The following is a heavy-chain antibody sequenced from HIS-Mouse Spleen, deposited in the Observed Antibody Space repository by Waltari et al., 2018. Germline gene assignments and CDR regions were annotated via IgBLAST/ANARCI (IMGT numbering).Heavy chain of an antibody. Sequence: QVQLQQWGAGLLKPSETLSLTCAVYGGSFSGYYWSWIRQPPGKGLEWIGEINHSGSTNYNPSLKSRVTISVDTSKNQFSLKLSSVTAADTAVYYCARPYRSSSGNYWGQGTLVTVSS. V-gene: IGHV4-34*01. CDR1: GGSFSGYY. CDR3: ARPYRSSSGNY. J-gene: IGHJ4*02. CDR2: INHSGST. D-gene: IGHD6-6*01.